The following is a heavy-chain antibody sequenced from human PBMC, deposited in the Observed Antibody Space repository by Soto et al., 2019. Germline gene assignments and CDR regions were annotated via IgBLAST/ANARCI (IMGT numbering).Heavy chain of an antibody. CDR3: APDLTGTKVIDS. CDR2: ISSSSSYT. V-gene: IGHV3-11*06. D-gene: IGHD1-7*01. Sequence: GGSLRLSCAASGFTFSDYYMSWIRQAPGKGLEWVSYISSSSSYTNYADSVKGRITISRDNARKLLYLQMYSLRAEDTALYYCAPDLTGTKVIDSWGQGSLVTVSS. CDR1: GFTFSDYY. J-gene: IGHJ4*02.